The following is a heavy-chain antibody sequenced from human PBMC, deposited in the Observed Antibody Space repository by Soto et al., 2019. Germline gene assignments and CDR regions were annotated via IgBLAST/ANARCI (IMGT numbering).Heavy chain of an antibody. J-gene: IGHJ4*02. CDR1: GFTFSNHA. CDR3: AKDLGLNTCMYYFDY. CDR2: ISGSGGTT. D-gene: IGHD2-8*01. V-gene: IGHV3-23*01. Sequence: EVQVLESGGRLVQPGGSLRLSCGASGFTFSNHAMSWVRQAPGKGLEWVSVISGSGGTTYYADSVKGRFTISRDNSKNTVYLQMSSLRAEDTAVYFCAKDLGLNTCMYYFDYWGQGTLVTVTS.